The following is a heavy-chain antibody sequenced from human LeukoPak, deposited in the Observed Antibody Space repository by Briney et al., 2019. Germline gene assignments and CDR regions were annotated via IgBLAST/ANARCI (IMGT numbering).Heavy chain of an antibody. CDR3: AKDVSRYGSGSYGFDP. Sequence: GGSLRLSCAASGFTFSTYWMSWVRQAPGKGLEWVANIKQDGSEKYYVDSVKGRFTISRDNSKNTLFLQMTSLRAEDTAVYYCAKDVSRYGSGSYGFDPWGQGTLVTVSS. J-gene: IGHJ5*02. CDR1: GFTFSTYW. D-gene: IGHD3-10*01. V-gene: IGHV3-7*03. CDR2: IKQDGSEK.